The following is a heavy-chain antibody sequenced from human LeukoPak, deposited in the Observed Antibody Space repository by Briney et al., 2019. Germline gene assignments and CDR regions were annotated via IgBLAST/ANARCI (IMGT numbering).Heavy chain of an antibody. D-gene: IGHD4-17*01. J-gene: IGHJ4*02. Sequence: GGSVRLSCAASGFTVSSNYMSWVRQAPGKGLEWVSVIYSGGSTYYTDSVKGRFTISRDNSKNTLYLQMNSLRAEDTAVYYCARDALRRNYFDYWGQGTLVTVSS. CDR1: GFTVSSNY. V-gene: IGHV3-53*01. CDR3: ARDALRRNYFDY. CDR2: IYSGGST.